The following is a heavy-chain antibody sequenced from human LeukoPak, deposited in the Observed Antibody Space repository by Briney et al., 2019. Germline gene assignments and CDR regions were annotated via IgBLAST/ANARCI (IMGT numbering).Heavy chain of an antibody. D-gene: IGHD1-7*01. CDR1: GFTFNIYG. V-gene: IGHV3-23*01. Sequence: GGSLRLSCVASGFTFNIYGMSWVRQAPGKGLEWVSSVGGGDDIHYADSVKGRFTGSRDHAKNTVYLQMNSLRVDDTAIYFCAQDATPGNSIWDRFKSWGQGTLVTVSS. J-gene: IGHJ5*02. CDR3: AQDATPGNSIWDRFKS. CDR2: VGGGDDI.